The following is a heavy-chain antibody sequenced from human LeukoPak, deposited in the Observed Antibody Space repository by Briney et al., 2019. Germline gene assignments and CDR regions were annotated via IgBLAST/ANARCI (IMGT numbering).Heavy chain of an antibody. CDR3: ARGYGGFDY. Sequence: GGSLRLSCAASGFTFDDYAMHWVRQAPGKGLEWVSLISWDGGSTYYADSVKGRFTISRDNAKNLLYLQMNSLKVEDTAVYYCARGYGGFDYWGQGTLVTVSS. D-gene: IGHD3-10*01. CDR2: ISWDGGST. V-gene: IGHV3-43D*03. CDR1: GFTFDDYA. J-gene: IGHJ4*02.